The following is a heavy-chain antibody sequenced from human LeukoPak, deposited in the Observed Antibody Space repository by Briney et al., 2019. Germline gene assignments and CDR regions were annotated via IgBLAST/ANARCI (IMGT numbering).Heavy chain of an antibody. D-gene: IGHD1-14*01. J-gene: IGHJ6*03. CDR2: IRSKANSYAT. CDR1: GFTFSGSA. V-gene: IGHV3-73*01. CDR3: AKESGPYYYYMGV. Sequence: PGGSLKLSCAASGFTFSGSAMHWVRQASGKGLEWVGRIRSKANSYATAYAASVKGRFTISKNTAYLQMNSLRAEDTAVYFCAKESGPYYYYMGVWGKGTTVTVSS.